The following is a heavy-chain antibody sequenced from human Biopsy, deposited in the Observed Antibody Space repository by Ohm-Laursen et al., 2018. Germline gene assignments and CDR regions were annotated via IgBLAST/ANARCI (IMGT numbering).Heavy chain of an antibody. CDR3: ATLYGDDYSYYGLDV. V-gene: IGHV4-4*07. CDR1: GGSLSNFY. CDR2: MYISGTT. D-gene: IGHD4-17*01. Sequence: TLSLTCSVSGGSLSNFYWSWIRQPAGKGLEWIGRMYISGTTNYNPSLKSRVTMPIDTSKNQFSLRLSSVTAADTAVYYCATLYGDDYSYYGLDVWGQGTSVTVSS. J-gene: IGHJ6*02.